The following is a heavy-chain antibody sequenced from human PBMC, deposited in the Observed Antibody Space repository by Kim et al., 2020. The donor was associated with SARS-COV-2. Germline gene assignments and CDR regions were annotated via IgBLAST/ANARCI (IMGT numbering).Heavy chain of an antibody. V-gene: IGHV3-74*01. J-gene: IGHJ4*02. CDR1: GFTFSNYC. Sequence: GGSLRLSCAASGFTFSNYCMHWVRQAPGQGLVWVSRIYSDGSGTSYADSVKGRFTISRDNAENMLYLQMNSLRVEDTAVYYCARHVDSRVDYWGQGTLVTVSP. CDR3: ARHVDSRVDY. D-gene: IGHD5-12*01. CDR2: IYSDGSGT.